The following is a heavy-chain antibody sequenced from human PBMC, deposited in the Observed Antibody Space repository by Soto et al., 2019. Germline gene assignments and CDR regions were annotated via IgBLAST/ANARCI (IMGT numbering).Heavy chain of an antibody. Sequence: ASVKVSCKASGYTFTSYYMHWVRQAPGQGLEWMGIINPSGGSTSYAQKFQGRVTMTRDTSTSTVYMELSSLRSEDTAVYYCARDSRMVRVGLTMDVWGQGTTVTVSS. D-gene: IGHD3-10*01. CDR1: GYTFTSYY. V-gene: IGHV1-46*01. J-gene: IGHJ6*02. CDR2: INPSGGST. CDR3: ARDSRMVRVGLTMDV.